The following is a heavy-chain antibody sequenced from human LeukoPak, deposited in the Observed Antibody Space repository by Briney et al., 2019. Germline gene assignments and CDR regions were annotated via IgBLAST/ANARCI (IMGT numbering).Heavy chain of an antibody. Sequence: PGGSLRLSCAASGFTFDDYAMHWVRQAPGKGLEWVSGISWNSGSIGNADSVKGRLTISRDNAKNSLYLQMNSLRAEDTALYYCAKGQDRQLHHAFDIWGQGTMVTVSS. V-gene: IGHV3-9*01. CDR2: ISWNSGSI. D-gene: IGHD6-6*01. J-gene: IGHJ3*02. CDR3: AKGQDRQLHHAFDI. CDR1: GFTFDDYA.